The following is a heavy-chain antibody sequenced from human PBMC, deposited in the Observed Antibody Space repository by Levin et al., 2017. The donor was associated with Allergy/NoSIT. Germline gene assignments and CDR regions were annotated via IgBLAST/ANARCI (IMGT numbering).Heavy chain of an antibody. CDR2: IYYSGST. V-gene: IGHV4-39*07. CDR3: AGGAAATSPEY. CDR1: GGSISSSSYY. D-gene: IGHD6-13*01. Sequence: SETLSLTCTVSGGSISSSSYYWGWIRQPPGKGLEWIGSIYYSGSTYYNPSLKSRVTISVDTSKNQFSLKLSSVTAADTAVYYCAGGAAATSPEYWGQGTLVTVSS. J-gene: IGHJ4*02.